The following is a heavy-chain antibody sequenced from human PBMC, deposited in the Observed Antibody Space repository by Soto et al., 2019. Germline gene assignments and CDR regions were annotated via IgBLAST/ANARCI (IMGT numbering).Heavy chain of an antibody. CDR2: IWYDGSNK. CDR3: ARGADYSNYGNSDY. Sequence: GGSLRLSCAASGFTFSSYGMHWVRQAPGKGLEWVAVIWYDGSNKYYADSVKGRFTISRDNSKNTLYLQMNSLRAEDTAVYYCARGADYSNYGNSDYWGQGTLVTVSS. V-gene: IGHV3-33*01. J-gene: IGHJ4*02. D-gene: IGHD4-4*01. CDR1: GFTFSSYG.